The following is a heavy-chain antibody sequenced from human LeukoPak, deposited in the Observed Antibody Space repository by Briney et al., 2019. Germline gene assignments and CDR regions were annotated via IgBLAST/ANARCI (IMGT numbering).Heavy chain of an antibody. CDR2: IDYSGST. Sequence: SETLSLTCIVSGGSISGYYWSWIRQPPGKGLEWIGYIDYSGSTNYNPSLKSRVTISVDTSKKQFSLKLSSVTAADTAVYYCARWSGYYFYWGQGTLVTVSS. D-gene: IGHD3-3*01. J-gene: IGHJ4*02. CDR3: ARWSGYYFY. CDR1: GGSISGYY. V-gene: IGHV4-59*01.